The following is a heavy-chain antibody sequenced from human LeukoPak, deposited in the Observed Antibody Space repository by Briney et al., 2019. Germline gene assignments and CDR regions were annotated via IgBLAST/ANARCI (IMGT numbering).Heavy chain of an antibody. Sequence: GGSLRLSCAASGFTLSDSAMHWVRQTSGKGLYWVWRIRSKSNNYATEDAASGRGTFTIARDDSNNNVYLQLHSLQTDDPALYYCARRRDPDYGAPKPFDFWGLGTLVTVSS. CDR1: GFTLSDSA. CDR3: ARRRDPDYGAPKPFDF. J-gene: IGHJ4*02. D-gene: IGHD4-17*01. CDR2: IRSKSNNYAT. V-gene: IGHV3-73*01.